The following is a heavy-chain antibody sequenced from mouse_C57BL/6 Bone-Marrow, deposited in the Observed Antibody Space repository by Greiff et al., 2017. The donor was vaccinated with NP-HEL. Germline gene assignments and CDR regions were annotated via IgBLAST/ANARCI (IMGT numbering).Heavy chain of an antibody. Sequence: QVQLQQSGPGLVQPSQSLSITCTVSGFSLTSSGVHWVRPSPGKGLEWLGVIWSGGSTDYNAAFISSMSISKDNSKSQFFFKMNSLQADDSAIYDCATHYYGSSYPYAMDYWGQGTSVTVSS. V-gene: IGHV2-2*01. CDR3: ATHYYGSSYPYAMDY. J-gene: IGHJ4*01. CDR2: IWSGGST. CDR1: GFSLTSSG. D-gene: IGHD1-1*01.